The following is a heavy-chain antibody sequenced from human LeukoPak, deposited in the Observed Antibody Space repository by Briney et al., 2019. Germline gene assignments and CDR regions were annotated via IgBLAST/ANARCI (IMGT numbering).Heavy chain of an antibody. CDR3: ARGRRVLGYCSSTSCYKVLDY. V-gene: IGHV4-34*01. Sequence: PSETLSLTCAVYGGSFSGYYWSWIRQPPGKGLEWIGEINHSGSTNYNPSLKSRVTISVGTSKNQFSLKLSSVTAADTAVYYCARGRRVLGYCSSTSCYKVLDYWGQGTLVTVSS. D-gene: IGHD2-2*02. CDR1: GGSFSGYY. J-gene: IGHJ4*02. CDR2: INHSGST.